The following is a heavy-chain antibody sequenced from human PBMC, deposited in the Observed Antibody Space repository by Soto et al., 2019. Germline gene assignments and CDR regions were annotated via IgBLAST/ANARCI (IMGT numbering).Heavy chain of an antibody. V-gene: IGHV2-5*02. J-gene: IGHJ2*01. Sequence: QITLKESGPTLVKPTQTLTLTCTFSGFSLSTSGVGVGWIRQPPGKALEWLALIYWDDDKRYSPSLKSMLTITKDTAKNPVVLTMTTMDPVDTATYYCAHGGEGDFWSGNYWYCDLWGRGTLVTVSS. CDR3: AHGGEGDFWSGNYWYCDL. D-gene: IGHD3-3*01. CDR1: GFSLSTSGVG. CDR2: IYWDDDK.